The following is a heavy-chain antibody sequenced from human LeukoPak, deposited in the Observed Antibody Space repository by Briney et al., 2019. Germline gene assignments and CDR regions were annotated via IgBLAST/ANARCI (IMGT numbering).Heavy chain of an antibody. J-gene: IGHJ4*02. D-gene: IGHD3-10*01. CDR1: GCPFTTYD. CDR2: MNPNSGGT. V-gene: IGHV1-8*01. Sequence: ASVKASCKASGCPFTTYDINWVRQAPGQGLEWVAWMNPNSGGTVYAQKFQGRVTLARDTSIGTAYMELNSLRSEDTAVYYCARVEVYGSGSSLFDYWGQGTLVTVSS. CDR3: ARVEVYGSGSSLFDY.